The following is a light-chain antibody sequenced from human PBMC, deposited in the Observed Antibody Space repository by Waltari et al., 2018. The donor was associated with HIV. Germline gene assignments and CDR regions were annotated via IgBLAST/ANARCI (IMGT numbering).Light chain of an antibody. CDR1: GPNIHINY. CDR2: DNN. V-gene: IGLV1-51*01. Sequence: QPVLTHPPSLSAPSGQTLTISCPGSGPNIHINYVSCSQQFPGAAPKLLIYDNNKRPSGTPDRFSGSKSGTSATLGITAVQAGDEAAYYCATWDSSLNAWVFGGGTRLAVL. J-gene: IGLJ3*02. CDR3: ATWDSSLNAWV.